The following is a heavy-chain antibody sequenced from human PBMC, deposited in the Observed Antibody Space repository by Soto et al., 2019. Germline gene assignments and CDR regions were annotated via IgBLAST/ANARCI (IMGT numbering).Heavy chain of an antibody. CDR1: GYTFTSYV. CDR3: ARDQCSGGVCYRGNFDF. V-gene: IGHV1-3*01. CDR2: INPGNGNT. J-gene: IGHJ4*02. Sequence: QVQLVQSGAEVKKPGVSVKVSCKNSGYTFTSYVMQWVRQAPGQRLEWMGWINPGNGNTKYSQKFQGRVTISRDTSASTADMEVSGLQSEDTAVYFCARDQCSGGVCYRGNFDFWGQGTLVTVSS. D-gene: IGHD2-15*01.